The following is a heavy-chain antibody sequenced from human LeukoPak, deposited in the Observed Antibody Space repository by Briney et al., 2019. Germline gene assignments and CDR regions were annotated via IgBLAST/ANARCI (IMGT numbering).Heavy chain of an antibody. J-gene: IGHJ3*02. D-gene: IGHD3-10*01. CDR3: ARVVGSGSYWGDAFDI. Sequence: GGSLRLSCAASGFTLSSYWMNWVRQAPGKGLEWVSYISSSGSTIYYADSVKGRFTISRDNAKNSLYLQMNSLRAEDTAVYYCARVVGSGSYWGDAFDIWGQGTMVTVSS. V-gene: IGHV3-48*04. CDR1: GFTLSSYW. CDR2: ISSSGSTI.